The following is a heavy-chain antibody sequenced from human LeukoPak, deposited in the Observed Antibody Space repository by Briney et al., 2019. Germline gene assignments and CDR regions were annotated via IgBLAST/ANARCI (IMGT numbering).Heavy chain of an antibody. V-gene: IGHV3-23*01. Sequence: QPGGSLRLSCAASGFTFSSYGMSWVRQAPGKGLEWVSAISGSGGSTYYADSVKGRFTISRDNSKNTLYLQMNSLRAKDTAVYYCARSKLIAAANDAFDIWGQGTMVTVSS. CDR2: ISGSGGST. D-gene: IGHD6-13*01. J-gene: IGHJ3*02. CDR3: ARSKLIAAANDAFDI. CDR1: GFTFSSYG.